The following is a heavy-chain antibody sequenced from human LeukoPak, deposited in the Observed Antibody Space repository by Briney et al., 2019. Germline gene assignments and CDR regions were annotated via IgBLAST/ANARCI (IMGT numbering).Heavy chain of an antibody. D-gene: IGHD3-10*01. V-gene: IGHV3-9*01. J-gene: IGHJ3*02. Sequence: GGSLRLSCAASGFTFDDYAMHWVRQAPGKGLEWVSGISWNSGSIGYADSVKGRFTISRDNAKNSLYLQMNSLRAEDTALYYCAKDIGVGSGTLDAFDIWGQGTMVTVSS. CDR3: AKDIGVGSGTLDAFDI. CDR1: GFTFDDYA. CDR2: ISWNSGSI.